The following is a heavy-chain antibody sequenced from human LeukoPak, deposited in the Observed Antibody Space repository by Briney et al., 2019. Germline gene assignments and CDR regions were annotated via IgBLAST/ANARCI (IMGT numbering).Heavy chain of an antibody. V-gene: IGHV3-23*01. Sequence: PGGSLRLSCAASGFTFSSYAMSWVRQAPGKGLEWVSAISGSGGNTYYADSVKGRFTISRDNSKNTLYLQMNSLRAEDTAVYYCAKHLSSGWYGEIDYWGQGTLVTVSS. D-gene: IGHD6-19*01. CDR1: GFTFSSYA. J-gene: IGHJ4*02. CDR3: AKHLSSGWYGEIDY. CDR2: ISGSGGNT.